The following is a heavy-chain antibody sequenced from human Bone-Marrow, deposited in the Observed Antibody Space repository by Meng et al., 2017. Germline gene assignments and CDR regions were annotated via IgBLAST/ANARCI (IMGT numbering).Heavy chain of an antibody. CDR2: IYHSGST. D-gene: IGHD6-19*01. CDR3: ARETVGIAVAGVRYYYGMDV. J-gene: IGHJ6*02. Sequence: SETLSLTCTVSGYSISSGYYWGWIRQPPGKGLEWIGSIYHSGSTYYNPSLKSRVTISVDTSKNQFSLKLSSVTAADTAVYYCARETVGIAVAGVRYYYGMDVWGQGTTVTVSS. CDR1: GYSISSGYY. V-gene: IGHV4-38-2*02.